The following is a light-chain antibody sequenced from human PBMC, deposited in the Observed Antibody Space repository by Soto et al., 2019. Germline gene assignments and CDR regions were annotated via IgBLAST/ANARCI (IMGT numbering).Light chain of an antibody. Sequence: DIQMTQTPSTLSASVGDRVTINCRASQNVNDYLAWYQQKPGNSPKVLIYDASTLESGVPSRFSGSGSGTEFTLTISGLQADDFATYYCQQYETFSGTFGPGTKVDIK. CDR1: QNVNDY. CDR2: DAS. J-gene: IGKJ1*01. CDR3: QQYETFSGT. V-gene: IGKV1-5*01.